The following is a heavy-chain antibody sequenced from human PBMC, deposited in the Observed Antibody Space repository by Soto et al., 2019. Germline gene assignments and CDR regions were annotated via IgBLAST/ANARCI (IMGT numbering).Heavy chain of an antibody. Sequence: GASVKVSCKASGYTFTSYYMHWVRQAPGQGLEWMGIINPSGGSTSYAQKFQGRVTMTRDTSTSTVYMELSSLRSEDTAVYYCARDSGTMVRDYAFDIWGQGTMVTVSS. J-gene: IGHJ3*02. CDR1: GYTFTSYY. CDR2: INPSGGST. CDR3: ARDSGTMVRDYAFDI. D-gene: IGHD3-10*01. V-gene: IGHV1-46*01.